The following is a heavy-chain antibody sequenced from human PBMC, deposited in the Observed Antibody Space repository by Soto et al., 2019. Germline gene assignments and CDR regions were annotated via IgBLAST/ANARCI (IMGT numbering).Heavy chain of an antibody. CDR3: ARGLPYYDFWSGYWFDP. Sequence: ASVKVSCKASGYTFTSYAMHWVRQAPGQRLEWMGWINAGNGNTKYSQKFQGRVTITRDTSASTAYMELSSLRSEDTAVYYCARGLPYYDFWSGYWFDPWGQGTLVTVSS. CDR1: GYTFTSYA. D-gene: IGHD3-3*01. CDR2: INAGNGNT. J-gene: IGHJ5*02. V-gene: IGHV1-3*01.